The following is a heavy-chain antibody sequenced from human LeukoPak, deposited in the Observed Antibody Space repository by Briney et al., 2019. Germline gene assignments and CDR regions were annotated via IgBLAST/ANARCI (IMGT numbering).Heavy chain of an antibody. Sequence: ASVKVSCKASGYTFTGYYMHWVRQAPGQGLEWMGWINPNSGGTNYAQKFQGRVTMTRDTSISTAYMELSRLRSDDTAVYYCARGYPLDWNYFDYWGQGTLVTVSS. CDR2: INPNSGGT. CDR1: GYTFTGYY. J-gene: IGHJ4*02. D-gene: IGHD3/OR15-3a*01. V-gene: IGHV1-2*02. CDR3: ARGYPLDWNYFDY.